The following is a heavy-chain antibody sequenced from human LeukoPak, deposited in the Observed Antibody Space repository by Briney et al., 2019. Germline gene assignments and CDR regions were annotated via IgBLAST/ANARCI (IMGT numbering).Heavy chain of an antibody. CDR2: ISTRGSA. CDR3: ARHAPGSRGDFDS. CDR1: GGSLSTSY. D-gene: IGHD2/OR15-2a*01. Sequence: SETLSLTCTVSGGSLSTSYWSWIRQPPGKGLGWMGYISTRGSANYNPSLKSRVTISADTSKNQFSLNLSSVTAADSAVYYCARHAPGSRGDFDSWGQGTLVTVSA. V-gene: IGHV4-4*09. J-gene: IGHJ4*02.